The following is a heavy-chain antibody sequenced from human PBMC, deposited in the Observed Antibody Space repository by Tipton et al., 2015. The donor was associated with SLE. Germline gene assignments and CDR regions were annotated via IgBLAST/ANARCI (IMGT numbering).Heavy chain of an antibody. V-gene: IGHV4-34*01. CDR2: INHSGST. J-gene: IGHJ3*02. Sequence: GLVKPSETLSLTCAVYGGSFSGYYWSWIRQPPGKGLEWIGEINHSGSTNYNPSLKSRVTISVDTSKNQFSLKLSSVTAADTAVYYCARRRALDAFDIWGQGTMVTVSS. CDR1: GGSFSGYY. CDR3: ARRRALDAFDI.